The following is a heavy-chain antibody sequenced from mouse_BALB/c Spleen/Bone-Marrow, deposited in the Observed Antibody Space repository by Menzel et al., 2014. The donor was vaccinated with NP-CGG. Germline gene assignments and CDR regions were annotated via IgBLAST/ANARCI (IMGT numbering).Heavy chain of an antibody. Sequence: QVQLQQSGAELVRPGASVKLSCKASGYTFTSYWINWVKQRPGQGLEWIGNIYPSDSYTNYNQKFKDKATLTVDKSSSTAYMLLSRPTSEDSAVYYCTRSYGSSYEYYFDYWGQGTTLTVSS. J-gene: IGHJ2*01. CDR3: TRSYGSSYEYYFDY. V-gene: IGHV1-69*02. CDR1: GYTFTSYW. CDR2: IYPSDSYT. D-gene: IGHD1-1*01.